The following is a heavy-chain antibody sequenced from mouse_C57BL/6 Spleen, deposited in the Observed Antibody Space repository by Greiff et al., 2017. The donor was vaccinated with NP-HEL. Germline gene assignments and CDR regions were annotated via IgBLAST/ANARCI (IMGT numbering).Heavy chain of an antibody. CDR2: IDPANGNT. D-gene: IGHD1-1*01. Sequence: EVQLQQSVAELVRPGASVKLSCTASGFNIKNTYMHWVKQRPEQGLEWIGRIDPANGNTKYAPKFQGKATITADTSSNTAYLQLSSLTSDDTAIYYCAREDYYGSSPYYAMDYWGQGTSVTVSS. CDR3: AREDYYGSSPYYAMDY. V-gene: IGHV14-3*01. CDR1: GFNIKNTY. J-gene: IGHJ4*01.